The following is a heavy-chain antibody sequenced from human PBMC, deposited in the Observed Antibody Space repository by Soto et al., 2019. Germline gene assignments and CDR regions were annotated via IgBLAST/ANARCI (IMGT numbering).Heavy chain of an antibody. Sequence: QVQLQESGPGLVKPSQTLSLTCTVSGCSISSGGYYWSWIRQHPGKGLEWIGYIYYSGSTYYNPSLKSRVTISVDTSKNQFSRKRSSVTAADTAVYYCAATSRGYCSGCSCYFFWFDPWGQGTLVTVSS. CDR1: GCSISSGGYY. CDR3: AATSRGYCSGCSCYFFWFDP. V-gene: IGHV4-31*03. CDR2: IYYSGST. J-gene: IGHJ5*02. D-gene: IGHD2-15*01.